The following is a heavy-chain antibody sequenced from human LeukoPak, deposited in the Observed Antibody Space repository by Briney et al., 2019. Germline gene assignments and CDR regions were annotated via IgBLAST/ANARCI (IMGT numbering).Heavy chain of an antibody. CDR2: TYYRSNRYN. J-gene: IGHJ4*02. Sequence: SQTLSLTCAISGDSVSSDSTAWNWIRQSPSRGLEWLGRTYYRSNRYNDYAVSVKSRIIISPDTSKNQFSLQLSSVTPEDTAVYYCAMTRAPAAGPFDYWGQGTLVTVSS. CDR1: GDSVSSDSTA. D-gene: IGHD6-13*01. CDR3: AMTRAPAAGPFDY. V-gene: IGHV6-1*01.